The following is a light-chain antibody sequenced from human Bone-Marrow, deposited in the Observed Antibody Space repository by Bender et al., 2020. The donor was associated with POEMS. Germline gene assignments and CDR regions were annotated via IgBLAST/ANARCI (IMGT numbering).Light chain of an antibody. J-gene: IGLJ2*01. CDR1: SSDIGGYNF. V-gene: IGLV2-14*03. CDR2: DVT. Sequence: QSALTQPASVSGSPGQSLTISCTGTSSDIGGYNFVSWYQHHPGKAPRLILYDVTNRPSGISTRFSGSKSGNTASLTVSGLQGEDEADYYCTSYAGNDNLLFGGGTKLTVL. CDR3: TSYAGNDNLL.